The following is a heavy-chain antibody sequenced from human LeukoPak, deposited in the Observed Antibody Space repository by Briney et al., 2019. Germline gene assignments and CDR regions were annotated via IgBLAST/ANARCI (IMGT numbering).Heavy chain of an antibody. V-gene: IGHV3-21*01. CDR3: ARVPYSSGWSDY. Sequence: GGSLTLSCAASGFTFSSYSMNWVRQAPGKGLKWVSSISSSSSYIYYADSVKGRFTISRDNAKNSLYLQTNSRRAEDTAVYYCARVPYSSGWSDYWGQGTLVTVSS. CDR2: ISSSSSYI. D-gene: IGHD6-19*01. CDR1: GFTFSSYS. J-gene: IGHJ4*02.